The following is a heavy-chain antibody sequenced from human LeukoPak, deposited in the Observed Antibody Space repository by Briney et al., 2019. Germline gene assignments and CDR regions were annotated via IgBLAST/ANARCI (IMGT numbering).Heavy chain of an antibody. CDR2: ISSSSTI. V-gene: IGHV3-48*04. Sequence: GGSLRLSCAASGFTFSSYSMNWVRQAPGKGLEWVSYISSSSTIYYADSVKGRFTISRDNAKNSLYLQMNSLRAEDTAVYYCARLLDGWLALDYWGQGTLVTVSS. CDR1: GFTFSSYS. J-gene: IGHJ4*02. CDR3: ARLLDGWLALDY. D-gene: IGHD6-19*01.